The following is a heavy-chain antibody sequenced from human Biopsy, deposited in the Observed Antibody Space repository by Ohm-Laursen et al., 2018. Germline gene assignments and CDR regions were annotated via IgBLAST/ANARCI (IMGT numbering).Heavy chain of an antibody. CDR3: ASGNIGGVGLDV. CDR1: GDTFTTSA. CDR2: IIPILGTV. J-gene: IGHJ6*02. V-gene: IGHV1-69*10. D-gene: IGHD3-10*01. Sequence: VKISCKSSGDTFTTSAISWVRQVPGHGLDWMGRIIPILGTVDYGQNFQGRVTIRADTSTTFLELTSLRYDDTAVYYCASGNIGGVGLDVWGLGTTVTVSS.